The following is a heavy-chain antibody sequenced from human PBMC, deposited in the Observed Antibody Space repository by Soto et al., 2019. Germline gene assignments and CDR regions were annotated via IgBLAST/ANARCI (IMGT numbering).Heavy chain of an antibody. V-gene: IGHV3-74*01. D-gene: IGHD1-1*01. CDR2: INSDGSST. J-gene: IGHJ4*02. CDR1: GFTFNNYW. Sequence: EVQLVESGGGLVQPGGSLRLSCAASGFTFNNYWMHWVRQAPGKGLVWVSRINSDGSSTSYADSVKGRFTISRDNAKNTLYLQMNSLRAEDTAMYYCARAGPRGKSPQDWGQGTLVTVSS. CDR3: ARAGPRGKSPQD.